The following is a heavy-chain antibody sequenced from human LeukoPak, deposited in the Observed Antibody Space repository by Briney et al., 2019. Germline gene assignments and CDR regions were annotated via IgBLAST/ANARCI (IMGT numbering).Heavy chain of an antibody. Sequence: GGSLRLSCAASGFAFSSYWMSWVRQAPGKWLEWVANIKQDGSEKYYVDSVKGRFTISRDNAKNSLYLQMNSLRVEDTAAYYCARDGDYPIDYWGQGTLVTVSS. CDR3: ARDGDYPIDY. CDR1: GFAFSSYW. D-gene: IGHD4-17*01. CDR2: IKQDGSEK. J-gene: IGHJ4*02. V-gene: IGHV3-7*03.